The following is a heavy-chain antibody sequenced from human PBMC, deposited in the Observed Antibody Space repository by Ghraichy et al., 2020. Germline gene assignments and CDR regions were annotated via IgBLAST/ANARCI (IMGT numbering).Heavy chain of an antibody. CDR3: ARGKPMYYYGSGTARTHNWFDP. Sequence: SETLSLTCAVYGGSFSGYYWSWIRQPPGKGLEWIGEINHSGSTNYNPSLKSRVTISVDTSKNQFSLKLSSVTAADTAVYYCARGKPMYYYGSGTARTHNWFDPWGQGTLVTVSS. CDR2: INHSGST. V-gene: IGHV4-34*01. D-gene: IGHD3-10*01. J-gene: IGHJ5*02. CDR1: GGSFSGYY.